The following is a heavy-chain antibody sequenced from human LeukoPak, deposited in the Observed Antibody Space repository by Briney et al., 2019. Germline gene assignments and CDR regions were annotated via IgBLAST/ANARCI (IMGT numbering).Heavy chain of an antibody. J-gene: IGHJ3*02. CDR1: GFTFSSYW. D-gene: IGHD3-3*01. CDR2: IKQDGSEK. Sequence: GGSLRLSCAASGFTFSSYWMSWVRQAPGKGLEWVANIKQDGSEKYYVDSVKGRFTISRDNAKNSLYLQMNSLRAEDTAVYYCARVPPRHYDFWSGYYTNDAFDIWGQGTMVTVSS. CDR3: ARVPPRHYDFWSGYYTNDAFDI. V-gene: IGHV3-7*01.